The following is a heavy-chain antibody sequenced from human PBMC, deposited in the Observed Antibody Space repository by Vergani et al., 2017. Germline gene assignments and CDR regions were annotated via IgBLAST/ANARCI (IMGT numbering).Heavy chain of an antibody. CDR2: IWYDGSNK. V-gene: IGHV3-33*08. CDR1: GFTFSGSA. Sequence: VQLVESGGGLVQPGGSLKLSCAASGFTFSGSAMHWVRQAPGKGLEWVAVIWYDGSNKYYADSVKGRFTISRDNSKNTLYLQMNSLRAEDTAVYYCAREGVMITFGGVIAGYYFDYWGQGTLVTVSS. CDR3: AREGVMITFGGVIAGYYFDY. D-gene: IGHD3-16*02. J-gene: IGHJ4*02.